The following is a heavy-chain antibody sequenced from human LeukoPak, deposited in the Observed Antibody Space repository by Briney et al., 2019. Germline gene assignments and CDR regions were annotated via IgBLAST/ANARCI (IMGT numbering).Heavy chain of an antibody. CDR2: NSGSGGST. CDR3: AKVSVGAVLDALDI. J-gene: IGHJ3*02. CDR1: GFTFSSYA. D-gene: IGHD1-26*01. V-gene: IGHV3-23*01. Sequence: GGSLRLSCAASGFTFSSYAMSWVRQAPGKGLEWASANSGSGGSTYYADSVKGRFTISRDNSKNTLYLQMNSLRAEDTAVYYCAKVSVGAVLDALDIWGQGTMVTVSS.